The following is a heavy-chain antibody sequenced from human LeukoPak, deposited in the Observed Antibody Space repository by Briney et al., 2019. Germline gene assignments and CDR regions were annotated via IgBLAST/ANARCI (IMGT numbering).Heavy chain of an antibody. Sequence: SQTLSLTCDLSGDSLSSNNGAWNWIRQSPSRGLEWLGRTYYRSKWYNDYAGSLNGRITISPDTSKNQFSLHLNSVTPEDTAVYYCARDLGNTGWYTFDYWGQGILVTVSS. D-gene: IGHD6-19*01. V-gene: IGHV6-1*01. CDR3: ARDLGNTGWYTFDY. J-gene: IGHJ4*02. CDR2: TYYRSKWYN. CDR1: GDSLSSNNGA.